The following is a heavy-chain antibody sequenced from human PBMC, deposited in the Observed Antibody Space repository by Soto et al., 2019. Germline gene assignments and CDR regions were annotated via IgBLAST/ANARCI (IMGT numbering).Heavy chain of an antibody. CDR1: GFTFSSYV. V-gene: IGHV3-23*01. D-gene: IGHD5-12*01. Sequence: GGSLRLSCAASGFTFSSYVMSWVRQAPGKGLEWVSAVSTSGGSTFYAGSVKGRFAISRDNSKNTLYLQMNSLRAEDTAVYYCAKKAVYIGYDPFDYWGQGTLVTVSS. J-gene: IGHJ4*02. CDR2: VSTSGGST. CDR3: AKKAVYIGYDPFDY.